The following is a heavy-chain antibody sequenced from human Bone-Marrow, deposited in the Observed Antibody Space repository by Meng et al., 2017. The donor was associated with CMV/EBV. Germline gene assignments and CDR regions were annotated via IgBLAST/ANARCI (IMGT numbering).Heavy chain of an antibody. Sequence: ASAKVSCKASGYTFTSYGISWVRQVPGQGLEWMGWISAYNGNTNYAQKLQGRVTMTTDTSTSTAYMELRCLRSDDTAVYYCASRDVYNDPLDYWGQGTLVTVSS. CDR1: GYTFTSYG. D-gene: IGHD5-24*01. CDR3: ASRDVYNDPLDY. CDR2: ISAYNGNT. J-gene: IGHJ4*02. V-gene: IGHV1-18*01.